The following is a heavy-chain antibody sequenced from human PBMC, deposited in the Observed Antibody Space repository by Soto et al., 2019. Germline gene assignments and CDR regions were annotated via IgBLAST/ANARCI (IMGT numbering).Heavy chain of an antibody. CDR2: ISSATNYI. Sequence: GGSLRLSCAASGFTFTRYSMNWVRQAPGKGLEWVSSISSATNYIYYGDSMKGRFTISRDNAKNSLYLEMNSLRAEDTAVYYCARESEDLTSNFDYWGQGTLVTVSS. J-gene: IGHJ4*02. V-gene: IGHV3-21*06. CDR1: GFTFTRYS. CDR3: ARESEDLTSNFDY.